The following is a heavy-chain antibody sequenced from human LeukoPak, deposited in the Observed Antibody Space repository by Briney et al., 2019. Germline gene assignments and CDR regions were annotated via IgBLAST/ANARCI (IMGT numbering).Heavy chain of an antibody. D-gene: IGHD3-9*01. Sequence: PGGSLRLSCAASGFTFSDYYMSWIRQAPGKGLEWVSYISSSGSTIYYADSVKGRFTISRDNAKNSLYLQMNSLRAEDTAVYYCARGTSRFDWDYYYMDVWGKGTTVTVSS. CDR1: GFTFSDYY. J-gene: IGHJ6*03. CDR2: ISSSGSTI. V-gene: IGHV3-11*04. CDR3: ARGTSRFDWDYYYMDV.